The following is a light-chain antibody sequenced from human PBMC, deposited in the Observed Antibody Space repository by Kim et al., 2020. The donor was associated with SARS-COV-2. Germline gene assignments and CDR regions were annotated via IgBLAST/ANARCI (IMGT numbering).Light chain of an antibody. Sequence: ASVGDRVTITCQASQDISNFLNWYQQKPGKAPKLLIHDATTLRPGVPSRFSGSQSGTDFTFTISSLQPEDFATYFCQHYESLPITFDGGTKVDIK. J-gene: IGKJ4*01. V-gene: IGKV1-33*01. CDR2: DAT. CDR3: QHYESLPIT. CDR1: QDISNF.